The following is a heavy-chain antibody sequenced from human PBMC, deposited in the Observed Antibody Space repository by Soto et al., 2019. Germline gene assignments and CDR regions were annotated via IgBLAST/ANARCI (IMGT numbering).Heavy chain of an antibody. D-gene: IGHD3-10*01. CDR1: GFTFSSYG. J-gene: IGHJ6*02. CDR2: ISYDGSNK. Sequence: QVQLVESGGGVVQPGRSLRLSCAASGFTFSSYGMHWVRQAPGKGLEWVAVISYDGSNKYYADSVKGRFTISRDNSKNPLYQQRNSRRAEARVENYWTKDPGAESKGMDVGGQGPTVTVP. CDR3: TKDPGAESKGMDV. V-gene: IGHV3-30*18.